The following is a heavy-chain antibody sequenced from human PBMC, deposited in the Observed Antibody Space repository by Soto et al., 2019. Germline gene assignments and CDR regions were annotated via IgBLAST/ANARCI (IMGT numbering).Heavy chain of an antibody. CDR1: GFIFSTYG. CDR3: AKDLLLTTITTVGD. CDR2: ISYDGNNK. V-gene: IGHV3-30*18. D-gene: IGHD4-17*01. Sequence: GGSLRLSCAASGFIFSTYGMHWVRQAPGKGLEWLSVISYDGNNKYYADSVKGRFTISRDNSKNTLWLQMDSLRTEDTAVYYCAKDLLLTTITTVGDWGQGTLVTVSS. J-gene: IGHJ4*02.